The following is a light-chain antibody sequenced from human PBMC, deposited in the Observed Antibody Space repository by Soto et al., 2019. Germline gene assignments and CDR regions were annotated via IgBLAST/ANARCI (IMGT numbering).Light chain of an antibody. CDR2: DVI. Sequence: QSVLTQPASVSGSPGQPITISCSGTSSDIGGYNYVSWYQHHPGKAPKLIIYDVINRPLGVSNRFSGSKSANTASLTISGLQAEDEADYFCSSYTTSSTPVVFGGGTKLTVL. V-gene: IGLV2-14*03. CDR3: SSYTTSSTPVV. CDR1: SSDIGGYNY. J-gene: IGLJ2*01.